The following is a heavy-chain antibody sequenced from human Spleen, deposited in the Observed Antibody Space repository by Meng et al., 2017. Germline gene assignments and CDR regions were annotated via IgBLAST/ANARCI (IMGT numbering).Heavy chain of an antibody. CDR2: ISSSGSTI. V-gene: IGHV3-48*03. CDR3: ARGSGYSSGWLNYYYYGMDV. CDR1: GFTFSSYE. Sequence: GESLKISCAASGFTFSSYEMNWVRQAPGKGLEWVSYISSSGSTIYYADSVKGRFTISRDNAKNSLYLQMNSLRAEDTAVYYCARGSGYSSGWLNYYYYGMDVWGQGTTVTVSS. J-gene: IGHJ6*02. D-gene: IGHD6-19*01.